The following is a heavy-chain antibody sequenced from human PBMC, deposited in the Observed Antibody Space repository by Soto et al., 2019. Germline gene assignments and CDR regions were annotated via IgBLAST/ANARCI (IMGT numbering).Heavy chain of an antibody. J-gene: IGHJ4*02. V-gene: IGHV3-74*01. CDR2: ISSDGTYT. CDR1: GFTFSHFW. D-gene: IGHD6-13*01. CDR3: ARGPFYSSSWYDY. Sequence: PGGSLRLSCAASGFTFSHFWIHWVRQAPGKGPVWVSRISSDGTYTAYADSVKGRFTISRDNAKSTLYLQMDSLRAEDTAVYYCARGPFYSSSWYDYWGQGTLVTVSS.